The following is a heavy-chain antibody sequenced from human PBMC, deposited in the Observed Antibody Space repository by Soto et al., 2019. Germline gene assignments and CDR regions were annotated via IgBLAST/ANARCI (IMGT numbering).Heavy chain of an antibody. J-gene: IGHJ6*02. V-gene: IGHV1-2*02. Sequence: ASVKVSCKASGYTFLGYEIHWVRQAPGQGLEYMAWMNPNSGATRNAQKFQGRVTMTRDTSISTAYMELSSLTSDDTAVYYCVRSYRAGGSVPIPPWGQGTTVTVSS. CDR3: VRSYRAGGSVPIPP. CDR1: GYTFLGYE. CDR2: MNPNSGAT. D-gene: IGHD2-2*01.